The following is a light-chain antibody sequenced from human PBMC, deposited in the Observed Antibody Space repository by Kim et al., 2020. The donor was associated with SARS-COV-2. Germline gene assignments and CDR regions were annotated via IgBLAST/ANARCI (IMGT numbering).Light chain of an antibody. CDR3: GTWDSSLSAV. CDR2: DNN. CDR1: SSNIGNNY. V-gene: IGLV1-51*01. Sequence: PGQKATISCSGSSSNIGNNYVSWYQQLPGTAPKLLIYDNNKRPSGIPDRFSGSKSGTSATLGITGLQTGDEADYYCGTWDSSLSAVFGGGTKVTVL. J-gene: IGLJ3*02.